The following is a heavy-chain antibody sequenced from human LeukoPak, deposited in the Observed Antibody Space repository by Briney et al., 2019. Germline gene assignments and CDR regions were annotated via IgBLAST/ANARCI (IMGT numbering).Heavy chain of an antibody. CDR2: ISYDGSNK. J-gene: IGHJ4*02. CDR1: GFTFSSYA. Sequence: GSLRLSCAASGFTFSSYAMHGVRQAPGKGLEWVAVISYDGSNKYYADSVKGRFTISRDNSKNTLYLQMNSLRAEDTAVYYCARDLAPIYYDFWSGSDDYWGQGTLVTVSS. V-gene: IGHV3-30-3*01. CDR3: ARDLAPIYYDFWSGSDDY. D-gene: IGHD3-3*01.